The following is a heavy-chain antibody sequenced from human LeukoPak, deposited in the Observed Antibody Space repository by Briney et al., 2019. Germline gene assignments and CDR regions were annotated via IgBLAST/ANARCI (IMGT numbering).Heavy chain of an antibody. D-gene: IGHD6-13*01. V-gene: IGHV3-53*01. CDR2: FYIGGST. Sequence: GGSLRLSCAASGFTVSSNYMSWVRQAPGKGLEWVSVFYIGGSTYHADSVKGRFTTSRDNSKNTLYLQMNSLRAEDTAVYYCARALSSSWFPWGYWGQGTLVTVSS. CDR1: GFTVSSNY. J-gene: IGHJ4*02. CDR3: ARALSSSWFPWGY.